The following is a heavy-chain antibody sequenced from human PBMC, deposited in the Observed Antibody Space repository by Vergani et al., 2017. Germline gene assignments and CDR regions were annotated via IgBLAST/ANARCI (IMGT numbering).Heavy chain of an antibody. CDR1: GFTSSYYG. CDR2: ISYDGTHK. D-gene: IGHD2-15*01. Sequence: QVHLVESGGGVVQPGRSLRLSCVVSGFTSSYYGMQWVRQAPGKGLEWVAVISYDGTHKYYADSVKGRFTISRDNSKNTLYLQMNSLRTEDTAVYYCATKSCGTPGCQIGYFREWGQGTLVTVSS. CDR3: ATKSCGTPGCQIGYFRE. J-gene: IGHJ1*01. V-gene: IGHV3-30*03.